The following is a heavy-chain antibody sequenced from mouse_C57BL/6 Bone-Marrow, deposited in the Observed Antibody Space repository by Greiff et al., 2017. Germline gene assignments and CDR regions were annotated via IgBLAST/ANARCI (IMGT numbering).Heavy chain of an antibody. Sequence: QVQLKESGAELARPGASVKMSCKASGYTFTSYTMHWVKQRPGQGLEWIGYINPSSGYTKYNQKFKDKATLTADKSSSTAYMQLSSLTSEDSSVYYCAGWDYYGSSPFAYWGQGTLVTVSA. V-gene: IGHV1-4*01. D-gene: IGHD1-1*01. CDR1: GYTFTSYT. J-gene: IGHJ3*01. CDR3: AGWDYYGSSPFAY. CDR2: INPSSGYT.